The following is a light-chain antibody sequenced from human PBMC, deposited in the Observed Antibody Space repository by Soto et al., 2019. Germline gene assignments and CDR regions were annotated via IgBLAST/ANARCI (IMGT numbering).Light chain of an antibody. CDR1: SSDVGGYNY. CDR3: SSYTSSRRGVV. V-gene: IGLV2-14*01. J-gene: IGLJ2*01. Sequence: QSALTQPASGSGSPGQSITISCTGTSSDVGGYNYVSWYQQHPGKAPKLMTYDGSNRPSGFSNRFSGSKSGNTASLTIYGLQADDEADYYCSSYTSSRRGVVVGGGTKLTVL. CDR2: DGS.